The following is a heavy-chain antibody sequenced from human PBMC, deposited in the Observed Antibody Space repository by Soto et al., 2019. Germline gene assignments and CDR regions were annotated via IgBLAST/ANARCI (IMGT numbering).Heavy chain of an antibody. CDR3: ARCIGIAQIRTRMDV. V-gene: IGHV4-34*01. CDR1: GVSFSGYY. D-gene: IGHD3-10*01. Sequence: PETLSLTCAVYGVSFSGYYSGWIRQPPGKGLEWIGEINHSGRTNYNPSLKRRVTISVYTSKNQFSLKLNSVPAAETAVYYCARCIGIAQIRTRMDVWGQGRTVTV. J-gene: IGHJ6*01. CDR2: INHSGRT.